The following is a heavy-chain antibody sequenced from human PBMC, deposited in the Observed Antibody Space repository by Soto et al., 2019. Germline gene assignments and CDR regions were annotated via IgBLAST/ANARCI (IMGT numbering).Heavy chain of an antibody. CDR3: ARGGPTGGLDV. J-gene: IGHJ1*01. CDR1: GFTFRSYV. Sequence: QVQLVESGGGVVQPGTSLRVSCVGSGFTFRSYVIHWVRQAPGKGLEWVALTSYDGSDKYYGDSVRGRFTISRDNSRKTADPQMDSLRLENTALYYCARGGPTGGLDVWGQGTLVSVSS. V-gene: IGHV3-30*19. CDR2: TSYDGSDK. D-gene: IGHD3-16*01.